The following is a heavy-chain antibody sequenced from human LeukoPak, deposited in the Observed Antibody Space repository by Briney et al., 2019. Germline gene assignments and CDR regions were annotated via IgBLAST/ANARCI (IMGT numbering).Heavy chain of an antibody. Sequence: PGGSLRLSXAASGFTFSSYSMNWVRQAPGKGLEWVSSISSSSSYIYYADSVKGRFTISRDNAKNSLYLQMNSLRAEDTAVYYCARDFFRVGATSAYWGQGTLVTVSS. CDR2: ISSSSSYI. J-gene: IGHJ4*02. CDR3: ARDFFRVGATSAY. D-gene: IGHD1-26*01. V-gene: IGHV3-21*01. CDR1: GFTFSSYS.